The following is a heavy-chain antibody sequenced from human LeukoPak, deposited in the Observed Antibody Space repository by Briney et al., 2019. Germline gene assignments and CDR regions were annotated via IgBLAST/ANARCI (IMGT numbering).Heavy chain of an antibody. CDR1: GYTFTSYG. V-gene: IGHV1-18*01. CDR3: ARRSRITMVRGVKSYGMDV. J-gene: IGHJ6*02. CDR2: ISGYNGKT. Sequence: ASVKVSCKASGYTFTSYGISWVRQAPGQGLEWMGWISGYNGKTNYAQKLQDRVTMTTDTSTSTAYMELRTLRSDDTAVYYCARRSRITMVRGVKSYGMDVWGQGTTVTVSS. D-gene: IGHD3-10*01.